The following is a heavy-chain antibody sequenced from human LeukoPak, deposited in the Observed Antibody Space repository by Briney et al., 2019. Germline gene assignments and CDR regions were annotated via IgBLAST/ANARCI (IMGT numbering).Heavy chain of an antibody. J-gene: IGHJ6*02. CDR1: GGSISSGGYY. D-gene: IGHD6-13*01. CDR2: IYYSGST. V-gene: IGHV4-31*03. CDR3: ARDLRIAAAGTPYYYYYGMDV. Sequence: SETLSLTCTVSGGSISSGGYYWSWIRQHPGKGLEWIGYIYYSGSTYYNPSLKSRVTISVDTSKNQFSLKLSSVTAADTAVYYCARDLRIAAAGTPYYYYYGMDVWGQGTTVTVSS.